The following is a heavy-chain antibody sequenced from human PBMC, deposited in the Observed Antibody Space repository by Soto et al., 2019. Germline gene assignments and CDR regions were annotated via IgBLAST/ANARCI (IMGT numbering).Heavy chain of an antibody. D-gene: IGHD5-12*01. CDR1: GGSISSGGYY. Sequence: PSETLSLTCTVSGGSISSGGYYWSWIRQHPGKGLEWIGYIYYSGSTYYNPSLKSRVTISVDTSKNQFSLKLSSVTAADTAVYYCARETSGYDAEYPGPFDYWGQGTLVTVSS. V-gene: IGHV4-31*03. CDR3: ARETSGYDAEYPGPFDY. CDR2: IYYSGST. J-gene: IGHJ4*02.